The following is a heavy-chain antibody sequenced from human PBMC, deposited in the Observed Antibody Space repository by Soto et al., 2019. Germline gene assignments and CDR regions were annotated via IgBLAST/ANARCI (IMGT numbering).Heavy chain of an antibody. V-gene: IGHV3-30*18. D-gene: IGHD3-10*01. CDR2: VSYDGSNK. CDR3: AKDGGFGDPFCGMDV. J-gene: IGHJ6*02. CDR1: GFNFNNYG. Sequence: QVQLVESGGGVVQPGRSRRLSCAASGFNFNNYGMHWVRQAPGKGLDWVAVVSYDGSNKYYADSVKGRFTISRDKSKNTVYLQMDNLRGEDTAVYHCAKDGGFGDPFCGMDVWGQGTTVTVSS.